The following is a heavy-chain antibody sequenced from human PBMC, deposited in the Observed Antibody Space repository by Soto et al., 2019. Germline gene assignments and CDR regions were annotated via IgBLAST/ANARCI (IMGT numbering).Heavy chain of an antibody. J-gene: IGHJ5*02. Sequence: QITLKESGPTLVKPTQTLTLTCTFSGFSLSTSGVGVGWIRQPPGKALEWLALIYWDDDKRYSPSLKSRLTITKDTSKNQVVLTMTNMDPVDTATYYCAHSTYDLYAPSESNWFDPWGQGTLVTVSS. CDR3: AHSTYDLYAPSESNWFDP. V-gene: IGHV2-5*02. D-gene: IGHD3-3*01. CDR2: IYWDDDK. CDR1: GFSLSTSGVG.